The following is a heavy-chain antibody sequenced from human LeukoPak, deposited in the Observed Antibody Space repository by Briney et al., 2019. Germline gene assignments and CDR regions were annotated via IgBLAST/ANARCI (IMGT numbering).Heavy chain of an antibody. CDR3: AADSGSGSYLSAFDI. Sequence: GTSVKVSCTASGFTFTSSAVQWVRQGRGQRLEWIGWIVVGSGNTNYAQKFQERVTITRDMSTSTAYMELSSLRSEDTAVYYCAADSGSGSYLSAFDIWGQGTMVTVSS. CDR2: IVVGSGNT. D-gene: IGHD1-26*01. CDR1: GFTFTSSA. V-gene: IGHV1-58*01. J-gene: IGHJ3*02.